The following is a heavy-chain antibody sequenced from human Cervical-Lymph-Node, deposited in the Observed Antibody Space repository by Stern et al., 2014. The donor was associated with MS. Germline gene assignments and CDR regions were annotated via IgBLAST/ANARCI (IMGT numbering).Heavy chain of an antibody. CDR2: IYPGDSDT. D-gene: IGHD6-6*01. Sequence: EVQLVESGAEVKKLGDSLKISCKASGYSFISDWIGWVRQVPAKGLEWMGNIYPGDSDTRYSPSFQGLVTISADKSITTAYLQWNSLKASDTALYYCVRGGSGQLVGPFQHWGQGTLLSVTS. CDR3: VRGGSGQLVGPFQH. V-gene: IGHV5-51*03. CDR1: GYSFISDW. J-gene: IGHJ1*01.